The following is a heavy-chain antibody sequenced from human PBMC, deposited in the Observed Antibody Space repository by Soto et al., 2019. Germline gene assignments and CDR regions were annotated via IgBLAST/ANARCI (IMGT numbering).Heavy chain of an antibody. Sequence: PSQTLALACGISGDSVSSSSSACNCIRQSPSRGLEWLGRTYYRSKWYNDYAVSVKSRITINPDTSKNQFSLQLNSVTPEDTAVYYCARDLGGGSYSSSWYYFDYWGQGTLVTVSS. D-gene: IGHD6-13*01. J-gene: IGHJ4*02. V-gene: IGHV6-1*01. CDR1: GDSVSSSSSA. CDR3: ARDLGGGSYSSSWYYFDY. CDR2: TYYRSKWYN.